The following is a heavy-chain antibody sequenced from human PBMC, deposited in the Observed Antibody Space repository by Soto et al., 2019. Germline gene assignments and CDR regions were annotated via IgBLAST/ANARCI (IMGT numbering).Heavy chain of an antibody. D-gene: IGHD6-13*01. CDR1: GGSISSDY. J-gene: IGHJ4*02. Sequence: SETLYRTCTVSGGSISSDYWSWIRQPAGKGLEWIGRIYISENTHYNPSLRSRVSMSLDTSKNQLSLNLSSVTAADTAVYYCARGVGRSSWTSFDSWGQGTLVTVSS. CDR3: ARGVGRSSWTSFDS. V-gene: IGHV4-4*07. CDR2: IYISENT.